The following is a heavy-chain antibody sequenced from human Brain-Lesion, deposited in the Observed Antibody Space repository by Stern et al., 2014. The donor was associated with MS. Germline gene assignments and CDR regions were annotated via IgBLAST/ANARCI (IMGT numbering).Heavy chain of an antibody. CDR1: GFTFGSCA. V-gene: IGHV3-30*18. Sequence: MQLVESGGGVVQPGRPLRLPCVASGFTFGSCAMHWVRHAPGKGLEWGAGRSYDGSNKYDADSVKGRFTISRDNSQNTLYMQMSSLRPEDTAVYYCAKDRQYLTYFFDHWGQGSLVTVSS. D-gene: IGHD2/OR15-2a*01. CDR3: AKDRQYLTYFFDH. J-gene: IGHJ5*02. CDR2: RSYDGSNK.